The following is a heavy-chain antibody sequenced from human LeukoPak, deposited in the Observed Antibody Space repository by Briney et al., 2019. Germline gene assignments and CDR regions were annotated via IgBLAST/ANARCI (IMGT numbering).Heavy chain of an antibody. CDR3: ARSGGDGSGGSCPLVY. Sequence: SVKVSCKASEGTLSRYSINWVRQAPGQGLEWMGGIIPIFGTPNYAWKFQGRVTITADESTSTSYLELSSVRSEDTAVYYCARSGGDGSGGSCPLVYWGQGALVTVAS. CDR2: IIPIFGTP. V-gene: IGHV1-69*01. D-gene: IGHD2-15*01. J-gene: IGHJ4*02. CDR1: EGTLSRYS.